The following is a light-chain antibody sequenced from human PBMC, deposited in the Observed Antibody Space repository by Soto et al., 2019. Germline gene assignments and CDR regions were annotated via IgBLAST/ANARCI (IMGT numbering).Light chain of an antibody. V-gene: IGKV1-6*01. J-gene: IGKJ1*01. CDR2: GAS. Sequence: AIQMTQFPSSLSAFVGDRVTINCRASQDIRNDLGWYQQKPGRAPKLLIFGASSLQSGVPSRFSGSGSGTYFTLTISSLQPEDFATYYCLQDFSYPWTFGQGTKAEIK. CDR3: LQDFSYPWT. CDR1: QDIRND.